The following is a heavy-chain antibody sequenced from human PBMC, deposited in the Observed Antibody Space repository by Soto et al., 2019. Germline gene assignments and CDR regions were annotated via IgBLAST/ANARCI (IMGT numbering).Heavy chain of an antibody. Sequence: ASVKVSCKASGYTFTSYDINWVRQATGQGLEWMGWMNPNSGNTGYAQKFQGRVTMTRNTSISTAYMELSSLRSEDTAVYYCARARSTVKYYYGMDVWGQGTTVTVSS. CDR3: ARARSTVKYYYGMDV. D-gene: IGHD4-4*01. V-gene: IGHV1-8*01. CDR2: MNPNSGNT. J-gene: IGHJ6*02. CDR1: GYTFTSYD.